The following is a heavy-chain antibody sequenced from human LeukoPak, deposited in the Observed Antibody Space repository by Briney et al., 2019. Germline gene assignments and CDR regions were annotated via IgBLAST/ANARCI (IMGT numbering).Heavy chain of an antibody. CDR2: LYSGGST. D-gene: IGHD3-10*01. CDR3: ARVGDHYHWYLDV. CDR1: GFIVSSKY. J-gene: IGHJ2*01. V-gene: IGHV3-53*01. Sequence: QPGGSLTLSCEGSGFIVSSKYMNWVRQAPGEGLEWVSILYSGGSTYYADSVKGRFTVSRDSSKNTLYLHMNSLRVEDTAVYYCARVGDHYHWYLDVWGRGTLVTVSS.